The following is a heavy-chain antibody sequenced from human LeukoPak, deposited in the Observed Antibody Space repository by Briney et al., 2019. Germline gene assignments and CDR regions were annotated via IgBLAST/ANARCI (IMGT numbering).Heavy chain of an antibody. CDR1: GYTFTSYD. D-gene: IGHD5-18*01. V-gene: IGHV1-8*03. J-gene: IGHJ6*03. Sequence: ASVKVSCKASGYTFTSYDINWVRQATGQGLEWMGWMNPNSGNTGYAQKFQGRVTITRNTSISTAYMELSSLRSEDTAVYYCARGTNYSISRYYFYMDVWGKGTTVTISS. CDR3: ARGTNYSISRYYFYMDV. CDR2: MNPNSGNT.